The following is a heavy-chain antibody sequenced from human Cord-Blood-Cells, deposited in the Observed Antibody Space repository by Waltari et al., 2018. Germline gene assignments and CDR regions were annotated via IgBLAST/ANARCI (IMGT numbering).Heavy chain of an antibody. D-gene: IGHD7-27*01. CDR1: GGSVSSGSYY. CDR2: IYYSGST. V-gene: IGHV4-61*01. Sequence: QVQLQESGPGLVKPSETLSLTCTVSGGSVSSGSYYWSWIRQPPGKGLAWIGYIYYSGSTNYTPSLKRRVTISVDTSKNQFSLKLSSVTAADTAVYYCARIIRLGTFDYWGQGTLVTVSS. J-gene: IGHJ4*02. CDR3: ARIIRLGTFDY.